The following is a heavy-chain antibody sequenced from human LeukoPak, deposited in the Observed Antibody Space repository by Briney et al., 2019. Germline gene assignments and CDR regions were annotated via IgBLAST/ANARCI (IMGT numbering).Heavy chain of an antibody. J-gene: IGHJ4*02. V-gene: IGHV1-2*02. D-gene: IGHD2-21*01. Sequence: ASVKVSCKASGYTFTGYYIHWMRQAPGQGLEWMGWINPNGGVTNCARKFEGRVTMTRDTSISTAYMDLSRLRSDDTAVYYCTRGRHQGYCGGDCYSPYFDYWGQGTLVTVSS. CDR1: GYTFTGYY. CDR2: INPNGGVT. CDR3: TRGRHQGYCGGDCYSPYFDY.